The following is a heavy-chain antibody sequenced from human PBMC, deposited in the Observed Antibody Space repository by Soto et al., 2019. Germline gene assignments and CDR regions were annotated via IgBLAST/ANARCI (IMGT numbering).Heavy chain of an antibody. J-gene: IGHJ3*01. V-gene: IGHV6-1*01. D-gene: IGHD1-26*01. CDR1: GDSVSSNSSA. CDR3: AREYSGSAFHV. Sequence: PSQTLALACAISGDSVSSNSSACNFIRQSPSRGLEWLGRTYYRSKWYNDYAVSLKGRITVNPDTSKNQFSLQLNSLTPEDTAVYYCAREYSGSAFHVWGQGTMVTVSS. CDR2: TYYRSKWYN.